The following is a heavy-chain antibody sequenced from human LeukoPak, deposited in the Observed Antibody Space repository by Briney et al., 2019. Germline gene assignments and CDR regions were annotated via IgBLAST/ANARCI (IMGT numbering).Heavy chain of an antibody. Sequence: GRSLRPSCAASGFTFSSYAMHWVRQAPGKGLEWVAVISYDGSNKYYADSVKGRFTISRDNSKNTLYLQMNSLRAEDTAVYYCARGPDYGDYVYWGQGTLVTVSS. V-gene: IGHV3-30*04. J-gene: IGHJ4*02. CDR2: ISYDGSNK. D-gene: IGHD4-17*01. CDR3: ARGPDYGDYVY. CDR1: GFTFSSYA.